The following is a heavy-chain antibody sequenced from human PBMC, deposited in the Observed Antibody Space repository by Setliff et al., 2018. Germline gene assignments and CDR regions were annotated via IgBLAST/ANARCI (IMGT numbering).Heavy chain of an antibody. V-gene: IGHV1-69*10. CDR3: AREGSQLQFLEPYYFDY. Sequence: ASVKVSCKASGGTFSSYAISWVRQAPGQGLEWMGGIIPILGIANYAQKFQGRVTITADTSTSTAYMELRSLRSDDTAVYYCAREGSQLQFLEPYYFDYWGQGTLVTVSS. J-gene: IGHJ4*02. CDR1: GGTFSSYA. D-gene: IGHD3-3*01. CDR2: IIPILGIA.